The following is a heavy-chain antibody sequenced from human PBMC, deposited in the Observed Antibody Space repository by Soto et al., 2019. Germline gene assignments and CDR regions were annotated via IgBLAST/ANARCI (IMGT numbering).Heavy chain of an antibody. Sequence: QITLKESGPTLVKPTQTLTLTCTFSGFSLSTSGVGVGWIRQLPGKALEWLALIYCDDDKRYSPSLKSRLIITKHTSKHQVVLTMTTMDPVDTATYYCARLITTNWHYWGQGTLVTVSS. J-gene: IGHJ4*02. CDR1: GFSLSTSGVG. V-gene: IGHV2-5*02. CDR2: IYCDDDK. CDR3: ARLITTNWHY. D-gene: IGHD3-22*01.